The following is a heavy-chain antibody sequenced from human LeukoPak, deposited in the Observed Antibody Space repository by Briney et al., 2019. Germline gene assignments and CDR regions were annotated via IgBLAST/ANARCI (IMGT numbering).Heavy chain of an antibody. CDR1: GYTFTSYY. V-gene: IGHV1-46*01. Sequence: ASVKVSCKASGYTFTSYYMHWVRQAPGQGLEWMGIINPSGGSTSYAQKFQGRGTMTRDMSTSTVYMELSSLRSEDTAVYYCARDGDDYSNGLGWFDPWGQGTLVTVSS. D-gene: IGHD4-11*01. CDR2: INPSGGST. J-gene: IGHJ5*02. CDR3: ARDGDDYSNGLGWFDP.